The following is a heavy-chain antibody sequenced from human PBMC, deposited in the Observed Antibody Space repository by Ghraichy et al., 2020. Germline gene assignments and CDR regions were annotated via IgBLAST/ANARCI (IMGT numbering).Heavy chain of an antibody. V-gene: IGHV4-30-2*01. J-gene: IGHJ4*02. CDR1: GGSISSGGYS. CDR2: IYHSGST. CDR3: ARAPSYFDY. Sequence: SETLSLTCAVSGGSISSGGYSWSWIRQPPGKGLEWIGYIYHSGSTYYNPSLKSRVTISVDRSKNQFSLKLSSVTAADTAVYYCARAPSYFDYWGQGTLVTVSS.